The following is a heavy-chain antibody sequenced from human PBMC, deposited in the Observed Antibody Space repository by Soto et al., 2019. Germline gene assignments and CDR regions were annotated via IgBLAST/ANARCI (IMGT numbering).Heavy chain of an antibody. CDR3: VRDGTKTLRDWFDP. Sequence: SETLSLTCTVSGASISGFYWSWIRKSAGKGLEWIGRIYATGTTDYDPSLKSRVMMSVDTSKKQFSLKLRSVTAADTAVYYCVRDGTKTLRDWFDPWGQGIWVTVSS. CDR2: IYATGTT. CDR1: GASISGFY. J-gene: IGHJ5*02. D-gene: IGHD1-1*01. V-gene: IGHV4-4*07.